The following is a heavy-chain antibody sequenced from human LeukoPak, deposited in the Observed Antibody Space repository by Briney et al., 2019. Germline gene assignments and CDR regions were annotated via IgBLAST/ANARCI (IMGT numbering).Heavy chain of an antibody. CDR2: IYYSGST. CDR1: GGCISSGGYY. J-gene: IGHJ6*02. CDR3: AREGPFDLYYYGMDV. Sequence: SETLSLTCTVSGGCISSGGYYWSWIRQHPGKGLEWIGYIYYSGSTYYNPSLKSRVTISVDTSKNQFSLKLSSVTAADTAVYYCAREGPFDLYYYGMDVWGQGTTVTVSS. V-gene: IGHV4-31*03.